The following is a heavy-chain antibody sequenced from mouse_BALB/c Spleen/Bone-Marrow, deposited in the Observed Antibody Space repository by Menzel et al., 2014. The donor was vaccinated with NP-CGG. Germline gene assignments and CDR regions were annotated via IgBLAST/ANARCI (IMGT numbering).Heavy chain of an antibody. V-gene: IGHV5-12-2*01. J-gene: IGHJ2*01. CDR2: ISNGGGST. CDR1: GFTFSSYT. D-gene: IGHD2-1*01. CDR3: ARQIYFPYFDY. Sequence: EVKVVESGGGLVQPGGSLKLSCAASGFTFSSYTTSWVRQTPEKRLEWVAYISNGGGSTYYPDTVKGRFTISRDNAKNTLYLQMSSLKSEDTAMYYCARQIYFPYFDYWGQGTTLTVSS.